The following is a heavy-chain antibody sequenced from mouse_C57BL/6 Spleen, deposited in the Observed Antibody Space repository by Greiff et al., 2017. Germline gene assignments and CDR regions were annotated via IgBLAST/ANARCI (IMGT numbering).Heavy chain of an antibody. J-gene: IGHJ4*01. D-gene: IGHD1-1*01. CDR1: GFSLTSYG. CDR3: AKPITTVLGPYAMDY. CDR2: IWGDGST. Sequence: QVQLKESGPGLVAPSQSLSITCTVSGFSLTSYGVSWVRQPPGKGLEWLGVIWGDGSTNYHSALISRLSISQDNSKSQVFLKLNSLQTDDTATYYCAKPITTVLGPYAMDYWGQGTSVTVSS. V-gene: IGHV2-3*01.